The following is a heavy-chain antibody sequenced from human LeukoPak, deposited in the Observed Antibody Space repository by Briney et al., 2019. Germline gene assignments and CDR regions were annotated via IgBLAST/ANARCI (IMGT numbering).Heavy chain of an antibody. D-gene: IGHD3-10*01. J-gene: IGHJ3*02. CDR2: INPNSGGT. CDR3: ARALWFGELRGAFDI. V-gene: IGHV1-2*02. Sequence: ASVKVSCKASGYTFTGYYMHWVRQAPGQGLEWMGWINPNSGGTNYAQKFQGRVTMARDTSISTAYMELSRLRSDDTAVYYCARALWFGELRGAFDIWGQGTMVTVSS. CDR1: GYTFTGYY.